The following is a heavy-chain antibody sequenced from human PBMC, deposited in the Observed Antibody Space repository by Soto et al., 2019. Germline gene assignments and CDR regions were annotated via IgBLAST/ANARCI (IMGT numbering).Heavy chain of an antibody. CDR1: GYTFTGYY. CDR2: INPNSGGT. V-gene: IGHV1-2*02. D-gene: IGHD6-13*01. J-gene: IGHJ5*02. CDR3: ARAIAAAGTYYNNWFDP. Sequence: ASVKVSCKASGYTFTGYYTHWVRQAPGQGLEWMGWINPNSGGTNYAQKFQGRVTMTRDTSIGTAYMELSRLRSDDTAVYYCARAIAAAGTYYNNWFDPWGQGTLVTVSS.